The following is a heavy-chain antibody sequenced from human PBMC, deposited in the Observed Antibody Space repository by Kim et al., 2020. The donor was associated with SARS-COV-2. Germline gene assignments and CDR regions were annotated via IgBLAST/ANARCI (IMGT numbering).Heavy chain of an antibody. Sequence: ADSGKGRFTISRDNSKNTLYLQMNSRRAEDTAVYYCAKNLGDYGTYYFDYWGQGTLVTVSS. CDR3: AKNLGDYGTYYFDY. D-gene: IGHD4-17*01. J-gene: IGHJ4*02. V-gene: IGHV3-23*03.